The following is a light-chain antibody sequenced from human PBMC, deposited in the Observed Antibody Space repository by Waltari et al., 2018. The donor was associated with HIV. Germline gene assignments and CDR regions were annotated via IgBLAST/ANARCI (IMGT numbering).Light chain of an antibody. J-gene: IGKJ4*01. V-gene: IGKV3D-15*01. CDR2: GAS. CDR3: QQYNKWPLT. CDR1: QSVSSN. Sequence: EIVMMQSPATLSVSPGERATLSCRARQSVSSNLAWYQQKPGQAPRLLIYGASTRATGIPARFSGSGSGTEFTLTISSLQSEDFAVYYCQQYNKWPLTFGGGTKVEIK.